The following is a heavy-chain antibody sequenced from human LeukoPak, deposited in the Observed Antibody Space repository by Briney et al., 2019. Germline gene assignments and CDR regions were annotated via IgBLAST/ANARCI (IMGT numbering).Heavy chain of an antibody. CDR1: DGSFSGYY. Sequence: SETLSLTCAAYDGSFSGYYWSWIRQPPGKGLEWIGEINHSGSTNYNPSLKSRVTISVDTSKNQFSLKLSSVTAADTAVYYCAREDNTVTLGHWGQETLVTVSS. CDR2: INHSGST. J-gene: IGHJ4*02. V-gene: IGHV4-34*01. D-gene: IGHD4-17*01. CDR3: AREDNTVTLGH.